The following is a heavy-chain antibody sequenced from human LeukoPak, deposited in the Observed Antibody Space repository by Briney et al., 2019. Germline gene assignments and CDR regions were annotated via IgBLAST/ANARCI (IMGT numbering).Heavy chain of an antibody. CDR1: GFTVSGHP. D-gene: IGHD6-13*01. V-gene: IGHV3-53*01. CDR2: IYRGGNT. Sequence: GGSLRLSCAASGFTVSGHPMSWVRQAPGKGLEWVSVIYRGGNTYYADSVKGRFTISTDNSKNTLYLQMNSLRAEDTAVYYCAKRQQLTPNDAFDIWGQGTMVTVSS. CDR3: AKRQQLTPNDAFDI. J-gene: IGHJ3*02.